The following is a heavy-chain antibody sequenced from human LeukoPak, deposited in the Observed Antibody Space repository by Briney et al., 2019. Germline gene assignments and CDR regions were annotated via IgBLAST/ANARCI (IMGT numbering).Heavy chain of an antibody. J-gene: IGHJ4*02. V-gene: IGHV3-23*01. CDR1: GFTFSNYG. CDR3: AKDRVSYGYFDY. D-gene: IGHD1-26*01. CDR2: ISGSGGST. Sequence: GGSLRLSCAASGFTFSNYGMNWVRQAPGKGLEWVSAISGSGGSTYYADSVKGRFTISRDNSKNTLYLQMNSLRAEDTAVYYCAKDRVSYGYFDYWGQGTLVTVSS.